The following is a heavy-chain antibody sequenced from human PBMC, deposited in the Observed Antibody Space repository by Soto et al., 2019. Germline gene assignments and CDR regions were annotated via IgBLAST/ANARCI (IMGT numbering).Heavy chain of an antibody. D-gene: IGHD2-21*02. CDR2: IYYSGST. J-gene: IGHJ6*02. V-gene: IGHV4-61*01. CDR1: GGSVSSGSYY. Sequence: SETLSLTCTVSGGSVSSGSYYWSWIRQPPGKGLEWIGYIYYSGSTNYNPSLKSRVTISVDTSKNQFSLKLSSVTAADTAVYYCARGDVVVTAIQGRGYYYYGMDVWGQGTTVTVSS. CDR3: ARGDVVVTAIQGRGYYYYGMDV.